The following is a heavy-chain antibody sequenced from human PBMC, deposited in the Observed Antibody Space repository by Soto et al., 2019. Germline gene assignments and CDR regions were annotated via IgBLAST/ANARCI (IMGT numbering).Heavy chain of an antibody. J-gene: IGHJ6*04. Sequence: QVQLVQSGAEVKKPGSSVKVSCKASGGTFSSYTISWVRQAPGQGLEWMGRIIPILGIANYAQKFQGRVTITADKSTSTAYMELSSLRSEDMAVYYCAIVRTMDGVAAMAMDVWGKGTTVTVSS. V-gene: IGHV1-69*02. CDR1: GGTFSSYT. D-gene: IGHD2-2*01. CDR3: AIVRTMDGVAAMAMDV. CDR2: IIPILGIA.